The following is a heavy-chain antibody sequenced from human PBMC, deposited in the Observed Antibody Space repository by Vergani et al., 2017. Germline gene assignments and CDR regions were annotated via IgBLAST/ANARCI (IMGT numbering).Heavy chain of an antibody. CDR1: GGTFSSYA. J-gene: IGHJ4*02. Sequence: QVQLVQSGAEVKKPGSSVKVSCKASGGTFSSYAISWVRQATGQGLAWMGGIIAIFGIANYTQKFQGIVPITADKSTSTAYMELSSLRSEDTAVYYCASDLPPDYYDSSVYYYGGFDYWGQGTLVTVSS. CDR2: IIAIFGIA. CDR3: ASDLPPDYYDSSVYYYGGFDY. D-gene: IGHD3-22*01. V-gene: IGHV1-69*17.